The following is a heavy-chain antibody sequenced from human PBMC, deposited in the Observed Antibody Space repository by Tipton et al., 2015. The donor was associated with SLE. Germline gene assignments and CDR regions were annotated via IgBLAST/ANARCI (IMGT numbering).Heavy chain of an antibody. CDR1: GFTFGSYW. CDR3: ARTSKYGTSSGGFDY. Sequence: SLRLSCVASGFTFGSYWMHWVRHSPGKGLMWVTQINSDASGTTYADSVKGRFTISRDNAKNTLYLQMNSLTAEDTAVYYCARTSKYGTSSGGFDYWGQGTLVIVSS. CDR2: INSDASGT. D-gene: IGHD6-6*01. J-gene: IGHJ4*02. V-gene: IGHV3-74*01.